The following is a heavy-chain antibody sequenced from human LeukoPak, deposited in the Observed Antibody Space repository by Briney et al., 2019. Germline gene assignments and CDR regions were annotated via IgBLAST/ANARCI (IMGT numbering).Heavy chain of an antibody. CDR3: AKDPRAGSGWGSFDY. CDR1: GFTFRSYA. Sequence: PGGSLRLSCAASGFTFRSYAMSWVRQAPGKGLEWVSGISGSGDTTYYADSARGRFTISRDNSKNTLYLQMNSLGVEDTAVYYCAKDPRAGSGWGSFDYWGQGTLVTVPS. J-gene: IGHJ4*02. D-gene: IGHD6-19*01. V-gene: IGHV3-23*01. CDR2: ISGSGDTT.